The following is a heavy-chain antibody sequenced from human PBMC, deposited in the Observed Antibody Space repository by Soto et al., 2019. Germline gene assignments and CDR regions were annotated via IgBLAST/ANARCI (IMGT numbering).Heavy chain of an antibody. CDR1: GFTFSSYS. Sequence: PGGSLRLSCAASGFTFSSYSMKWVRQAPGKGLEWVSYISSSSSTIYYADSVKGRFTISRDNAKNSLYLQMNSLRDEDTAVYYCARGGGNWNYYYYYGMDVWGQGTTVTVSS. V-gene: IGHV3-48*02. J-gene: IGHJ6*02. CDR2: ISSSSSTI. D-gene: IGHD1-1*01. CDR3: ARGGGNWNYYYYYGMDV.